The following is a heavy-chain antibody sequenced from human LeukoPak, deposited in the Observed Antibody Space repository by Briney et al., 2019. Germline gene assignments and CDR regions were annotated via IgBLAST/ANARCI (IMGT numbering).Heavy chain of an antibody. D-gene: IGHD6-13*01. V-gene: IGHV1-69*01. CDR2: IIPIFGTA. CDR3: ARGTTGYSSSWYQGGWFDP. J-gene: IGHJ5*02. CDR1: GGTFSSYA. Sequence: SVKVSCKASGGTFSSYAISWVRQAPGQGLEWMGGIIPIFGTANYAQKFQGRVTITADESTSTAYMELSSLRSEDTAVYYCARGTTGYSSSWYQGGWFDPWGQGTLVTVSS.